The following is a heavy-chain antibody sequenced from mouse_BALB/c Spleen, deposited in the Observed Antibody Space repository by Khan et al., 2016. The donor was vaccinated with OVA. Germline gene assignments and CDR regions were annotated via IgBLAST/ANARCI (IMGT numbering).Heavy chain of an antibody. CDR2: IYPGISDT. J-gene: IGHJ2*01. D-gene: IGHD2-4*01. V-gene: IGHV1-5*01. Sequence: VQLQQSGTVLARPGASVKMSCKASAYSFTNYWMHWVKQRPGQGLEWIGAIYPGISDTRYNQKFKDKAKLTAVTSASTAYIEFSSLTNEDSAVYYCTRSYDSYYFDYWGQGTTLTVSS. CDR1: AYSFTNYW. CDR3: TRSYDSYYFDY.